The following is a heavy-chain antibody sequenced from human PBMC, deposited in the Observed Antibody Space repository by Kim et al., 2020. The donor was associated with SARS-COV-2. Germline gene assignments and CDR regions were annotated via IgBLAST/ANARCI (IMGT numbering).Heavy chain of an antibody. J-gene: IGHJ4*02. Sequence: GGSLILSCAASGFTFSRRAMSWVRQVPGKGLEWIASVNNNNNPYYADSVKGRFTVSRDNTKDTFYLQMNSLRADDTALYYCAKDHPSSGWPTFDSWGQGT. D-gene: IGHD6-19*01. CDR2: VNNNNNP. CDR1: GFTFSRRA. CDR3: AKDHPSSGWPTFDS. V-gene: IGHV3-23*05.